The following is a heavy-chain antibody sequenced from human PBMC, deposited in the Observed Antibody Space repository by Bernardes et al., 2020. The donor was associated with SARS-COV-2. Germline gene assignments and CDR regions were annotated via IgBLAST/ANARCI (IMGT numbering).Heavy chain of an antibody. V-gene: IGHV3-48*02. D-gene: IGHD3-16*01. J-gene: IGHJ4*02. CDR3: ARGGLTTGAACDF. CDR2: IRGSSNDV. CDR1: GFTFNSYN. Sequence: GGSLRLSCAASGFTFNSYNMNWVRQAPGKVLEWIAHIRGSSNDVYYADSVKGRFTISRDNAKNSLYLQMNSLRDEDTAVYYCARGGLTTGAACDFWGQGTLVTVSS.